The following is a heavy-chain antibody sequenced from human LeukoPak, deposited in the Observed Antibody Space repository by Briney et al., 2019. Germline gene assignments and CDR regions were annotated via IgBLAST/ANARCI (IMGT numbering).Heavy chain of an antibody. CDR1: GGSISSSSYY. Sequence: PSETLSLTCTVSGGSISSSSYYWGWIRQPPGKGLEWIGSIYYSGSTYYNPSLKSRVTISVDTSKNQFSLKLSSVTAPDTAVYYCARLRGYGSESGVLDIWGQGIMVTVSS. V-gene: IGHV4-39*01. CDR3: ARLRGYGSESGVLDI. J-gene: IGHJ3*02. CDR2: IYYSGST. D-gene: IGHD3-10*01.